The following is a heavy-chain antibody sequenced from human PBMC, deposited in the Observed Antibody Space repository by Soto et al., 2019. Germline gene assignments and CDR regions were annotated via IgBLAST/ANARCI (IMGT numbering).Heavy chain of an antibody. Sequence: TLSLTCAVPGGSIISRSHYWSWIRQHPGKGLEWIGYIYYSGSTYYNPSLKSRVTISVDTSKNQFSLKLSSVTAADTAVYYCARDTSDYGDYQNWFDPWGQGTLVTV. CDR2: IYYSGST. CDR1: GGSIISRSHY. J-gene: IGHJ5*02. V-gene: IGHV4-31*11. CDR3: ARDTSDYGDYQNWFDP. D-gene: IGHD4-17*01.